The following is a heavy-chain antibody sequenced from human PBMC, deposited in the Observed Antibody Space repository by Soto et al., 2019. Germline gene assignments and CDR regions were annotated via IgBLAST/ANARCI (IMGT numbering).Heavy chain of an antibody. Sequence: QVQLVESGGGVVQPGRSLRLSCAASGFTFSSYGMHCVRQAPGKGLEWVAVIWYDGSNKYYADSVKGRFTISRDNSKNTLYLQMNSLRAEDTAVYYCARDQYSYGYGSPVYYYYYGMDVWGQGTTVTVSS. CDR3: ARDQYSYGYGSPVYYYYYGMDV. CDR1: GFTFSSYG. J-gene: IGHJ6*02. CDR2: IWYDGSNK. D-gene: IGHD5-18*01. V-gene: IGHV3-33*01.